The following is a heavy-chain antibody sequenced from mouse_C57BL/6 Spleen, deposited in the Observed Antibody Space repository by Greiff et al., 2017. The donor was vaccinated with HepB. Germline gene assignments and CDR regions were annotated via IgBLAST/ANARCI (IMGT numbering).Heavy chain of an antibody. Sequence: VQLQQSGAELVRPGASVKLSCTASGFNIKDYYMHWVKQRPEQGLEWIGRIDPEDGDTEYAPKFQGKATMTADTSSNTAYLQLSSLTSEDTAVYYSTTRAYGSRAMDYWGQGTSVTVSS. V-gene: IGHV14-1*01. J-gene: IGHJ4*01. CDR2: IDPEDGDT. CDR3: TTRAYGSRAMDY. D-gene: IGHD1-1*01. CDR1: GFNIKDYY.